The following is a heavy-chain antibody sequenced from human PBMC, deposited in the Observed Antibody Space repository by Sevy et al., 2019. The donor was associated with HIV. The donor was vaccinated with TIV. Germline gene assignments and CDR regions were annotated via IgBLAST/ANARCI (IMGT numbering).Heavy chain of an antibody. CDR1: GYTFTSYG. D-gene: IGHD2-8*01. Sequence: ASVKVSCKASGYTFTSYGITWVRRAPGQGLEWMGWINPKNGNTKYAQKFQGRLTMTTDTSTSTVYMELRSLRSDDTAIYYCARTYCTNGVCYYYYGMDVWGQGTTVTVSS. CDR2: INPKNGNT. CDR3: ARTYCTNGVCYYYYGMDV. V-gene: IGHV1-18*04. J-gene: IGHJ6*02.